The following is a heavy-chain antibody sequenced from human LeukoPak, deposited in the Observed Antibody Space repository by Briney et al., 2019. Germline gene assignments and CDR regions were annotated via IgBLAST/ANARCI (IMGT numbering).Heavy chain of an antibody. D-gene: IGHD6-19*01. CDR3: AHRYSCSSGWNPLDY. CDR1: GFSLSTSGVG. Sequence: SGPTLVKPTQTLTLTCTFSGFSLSTSGVGVGWIRQPPGKALEWLALIYWDDDKRYSPSPKSRLTITKDTSKNQVVLTMTNMDPVDTATCYCAHRYSCSSGWNPLDYWGQGTLVAVSS. V-gene: IGHV2-5*02. J-gene: IGHJ4*02. CDR2: IYWDDDK.